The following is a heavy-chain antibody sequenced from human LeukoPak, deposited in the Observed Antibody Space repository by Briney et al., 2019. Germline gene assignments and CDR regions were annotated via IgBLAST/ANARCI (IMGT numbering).Heavy chain of an antibody. Sequence: SETLSLTCTVSGGSISSYYWSWIRQPPGKGLEWIGYIYYSGSTNYNPSLKSRVTISVDTSKNQFSLKLSSVTAADTAVYYCARSGSMMYAFDIWGQGTMVTVSS. CDR1: GGSISSYY. J-gene: IGHJ3*02. D-gene: IGHD3-16*01. V-gene: IGHV4-59*08. CDR2: IYYSGST. CDR3: ARSGSMMYAFDI.